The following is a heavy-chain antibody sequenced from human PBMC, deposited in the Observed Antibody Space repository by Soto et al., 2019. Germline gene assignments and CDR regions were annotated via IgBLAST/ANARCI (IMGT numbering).Heavy chain of an antibody. CDR3: ARAVEDFWSGYYIGPSYYFDY. CDR2: ISAYNGNT. V-gene: IGHV1-18*01. J-gene: IGHJ4*02. D-gene: IGHD3-3*01. Sequence: ASVKVSCKASGYTFTSYGISWVRQAPGQGLEWMGWISAYNGNTNYAQKLQGRVTMTTDTSTSTAYMELRSLRSDDTAVYYCARAVEDFWSGYYIGPSYYFDYWGQGTLVTVS. CDR1: GYTFTSYG.